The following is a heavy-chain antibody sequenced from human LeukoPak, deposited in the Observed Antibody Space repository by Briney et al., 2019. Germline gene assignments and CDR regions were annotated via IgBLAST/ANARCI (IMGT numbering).Heavy chain of an antibody. Sequence: ASETLSLTCTVSGGSISSYYWSWIRQPPGKGLEWIGYIYYGGSTNYNPSLKSRVTISVDTSKNQFSLKLSSVTAADTAVYYCARGPWGFWYFDLWGRGTLVTVSA. V-gene: IGHV4-59*01. J-gene: IGHJ2*01. CDR1: GGSISSYY. D-gene: IGHD7-27*01. CDR2: IYYGGST. CDR3: ARGPWGFWYFDL.